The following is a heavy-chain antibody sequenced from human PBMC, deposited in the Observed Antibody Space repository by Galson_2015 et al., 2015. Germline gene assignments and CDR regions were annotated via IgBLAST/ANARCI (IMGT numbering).Heavy chain of an antibody. J-gene: IGHJ2*01. CDR1: GGSIFSYY. D-gene: IGHD2-2*01. Sequence: SETLSLTCTVSGGSIFSYYWSWIRQPPGKGLEWIGYIYYSGSTYYNPFLKSRVTISVDMSKNQFSLKLSSVTAADTAVYYCARVVPAASQDFYFDLWGRGSLVTVSS. CDR3: ARVVPAASQDFYFDL. V-gene: IGHV4-59*12. CDR2: IYYSGST.